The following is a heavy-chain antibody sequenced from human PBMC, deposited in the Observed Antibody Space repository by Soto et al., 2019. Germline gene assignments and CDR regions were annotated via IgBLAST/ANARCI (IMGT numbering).Heavy chain of an antibody. CDR3: ARDLAGEYVAYYYGMDF. V-gene: IGHV3-33*01. CDR1: GFTVNNYA. Sequence: QVQVVESGGGVVQPGRSLRLSCAASGFTVNNYAMHWVRQAPGKGLEWVAVIWSDGSMKYYADSVRGRFTISRETSTNTLYLEMNSLRVEDTALYYFARDLAGEYVAYYYGMDFWGQGTTVTVS. D-gene: IGHD4-17*01. J-gene: IGHJ6*02. CDR2: IWSDGSMK.